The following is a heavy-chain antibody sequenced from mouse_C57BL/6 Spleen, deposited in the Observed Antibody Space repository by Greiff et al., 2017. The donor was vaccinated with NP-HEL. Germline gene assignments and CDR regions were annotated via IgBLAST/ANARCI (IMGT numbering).Heavy chain of an antibody. V-gene: IGHV2-2*01. J-gene: IGHJ1*03. CDR3: AREFSYYYGSTWYFDV. CDR1: GFSLTSYG. CDR2: IWSGGST. Sequence: VQVVESGPGLVQPSQSLSITCTVSGFSLTSYGVHWVRQSPGKGLEWLGVIWSGGSTDYNAAFISRLSISKDNSKSQVFFKMNSLQADDTAIYYCAREFSYYYGSTWYFDVWGTGTTVTVSS. D-gene: IGHD1-1*01.